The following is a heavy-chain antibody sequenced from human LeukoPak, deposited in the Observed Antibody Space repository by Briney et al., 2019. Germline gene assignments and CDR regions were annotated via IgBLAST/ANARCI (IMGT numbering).Heavy chain of an antibody. CDR3: ARVGLLIFGVEGFDY. CDR2: ISAYNGNT. J-gene: IGHJ4*02. CDR1: GYTFTSYG. D-gene: IGHD3-3*01. Sequence: AASVKVSCKASGYTFTSYGISWVRQAPGQGLEWMGWISAYNGNTNYEQKLQCRVTMTTDTSTSTAYMELRSLRSDDTAVYYCARVGLLIFGVEGFDYWGQGTLVTVSS. V-gene: IGHV1-18*01.